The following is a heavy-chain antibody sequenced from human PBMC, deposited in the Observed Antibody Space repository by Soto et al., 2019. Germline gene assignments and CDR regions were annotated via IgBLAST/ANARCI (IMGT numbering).Heavy chain of an antibody. D-gene: IGHD5-12*01. J-gene: IGHJ4*02. V-gene: IGHV4-34*01. Sequence: QVQLQQWGAGLLKPSETLSLTCAVYGGSFSGYYWSWIRQPPGKGLEWIGEINHSGSTNYNPSLKSRVTISVDTSKNQFSLKLSSVTAADTAVYYCARGIGYSGSTGDYFDYWGQGTLVTVSS. CDR2: INHSGST. CDR1: GGSFSGYY. CDR3: ARGIGYSGSTGDYFDY.